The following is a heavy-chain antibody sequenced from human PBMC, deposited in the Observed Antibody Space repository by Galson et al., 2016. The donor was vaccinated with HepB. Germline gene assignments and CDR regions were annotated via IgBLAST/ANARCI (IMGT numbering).Heavy chain of an antibody. J-gene: IGHJ5*02. Sequence: SLRLSCAASGFTFDDYAMHWVRQAPGKGLEWISGINFNSVITGYADSVKGRFTISRDNAKNSLYLQMNALRAEDTALYYCVKDTDGVVVAATGGLGPWGQGTLVTVSS. CDR1: GFTFDDYA. CDR3: VKDTDGVVVAATGGLGP. CDR2: INFNSVIT. V-gene: IGHV3-9*01. D-gene: IGHD2-15*01.